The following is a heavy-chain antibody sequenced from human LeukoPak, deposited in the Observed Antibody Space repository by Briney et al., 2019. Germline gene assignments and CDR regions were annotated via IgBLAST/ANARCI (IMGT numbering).Heavy chain of an antibody. J-gene: IGHJ4*02. CDR3: ARVGYYDSSGYTDFDY. CDR1: GFTFSGYG. V-gene: IGHV3-33*08. CDR2: IWYDGSNK. Sequence: GGSLRLSCAASGFTFSGYGMHWVRQAPGKGLEWVAVIWYDGSNKYYADSVKGRFTISRDNSKNTLYLQMNSLRAEDTAVYYCARVGYYDSSGYTDFDYWGQGTLVTVSS. D-gene: IGHD3-22*01.